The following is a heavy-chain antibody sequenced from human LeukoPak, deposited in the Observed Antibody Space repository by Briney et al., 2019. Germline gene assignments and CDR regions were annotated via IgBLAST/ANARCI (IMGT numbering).Heavy chain of an antibody. CDR1: DYSITSGYY. Sequence: PSETLSLTCTVSDYSITSGYYWGWIRQPPGKGLEWIGSIYHSGTTYYNPSLKGRVTISVDTSKNQFSLKLTAVTAADTAIYYCARKTIEATGYFDYWGQGTLVTVSS. CDR3: ARKTIEATGYFDY. J-gene: IGHJ4*02. CDR2: IYHSGTT. D-gene: IGHD6-13*01. V-gene: IGHV4-38-2*02.